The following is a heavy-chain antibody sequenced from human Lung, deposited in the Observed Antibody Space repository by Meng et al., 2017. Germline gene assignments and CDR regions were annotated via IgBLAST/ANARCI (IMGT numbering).Heavy chain of an antibody. Sequence: QVQSQQWGAGLFKPSETLSLTCVVSGGSFSDYSWSWIRQPPGKGLEWIGEINHSGSTNYNPSLESRATISVDTSQNNLSLKLSSVTAADSAVYYCARGPTTMAHDFDYWGQGTLVTVSS. CDR2: INHSGST. CDR3: ARGPTTMAHDFDY. J-gene: IGHJ4*02. D-gene: IGHD4-11*01. V-gene: IGHV4-34*01. CDR1: GGSFSDYS.